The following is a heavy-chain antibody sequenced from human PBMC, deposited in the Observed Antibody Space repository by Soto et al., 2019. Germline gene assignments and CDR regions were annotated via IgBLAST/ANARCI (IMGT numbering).Heavy chain of an antibody. Sequence: ASVKVSCKASGYTFTSYDINWVRQATGQGLEWMGWMNPNSGNTGYAQKFQGRVTMTRNTSISTAYMELSSLRSEDTAVYYCARGSYYDILSGYYIPPGLDDWGQGTLVTVAS. CDR3: ARGSYYDILSGYYIPPGLDD. V-gene: IGHV1-8*01. D-gene: IGHD3-9*01. J-gene: IGHJ4*02. CDR2: MNPNSGNT. CDR1: GYTFTSYD.